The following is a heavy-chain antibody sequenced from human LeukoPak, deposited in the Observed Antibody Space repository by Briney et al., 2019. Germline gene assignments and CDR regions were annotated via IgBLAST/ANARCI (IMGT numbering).Heavy chain of an antibody. V-gene: IGHV3-30*18. Sequence: GGSLRLSCAASGFTFSSYWMTWVRQAPGKGLEWVAVISYDGSNKYYADSVKGRFTISRDKSKNTLYLQMNSLRAEDTALYYCAKRCRGAAGSCLDYWGQGTLVTVSS. J-gene: IGHJ4*02. CDR2: ISYDGSNK. CDR1: GFTFSSYW. D-gene: IGHD6-13*01. CDR3: AKRCRGAAGSCLDY.